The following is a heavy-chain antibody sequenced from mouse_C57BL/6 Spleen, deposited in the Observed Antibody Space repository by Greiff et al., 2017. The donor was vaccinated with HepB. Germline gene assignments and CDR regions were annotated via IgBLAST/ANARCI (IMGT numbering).Heavy chain of an antibody. V-gene: IGHV2-6-1*01. J-gene: IGHJ4*01. CDR3: ARQGDYDEGGYYAMDY. CDR2: IWSDGST. Sequence: LQESGPGLVAPSQSLSITCTVSGFSLTSYGVHWVRQPPGKGLEWLVVIWSDGSTTYNSALKSRLSISKDNSKSQVFLKMNSLQTDDTAMYYCARQGDYDEGGYYAMDYWGQGTSVTVSS. CDR1: GFSLTSYG. D-gene: IGHD2-4*01.